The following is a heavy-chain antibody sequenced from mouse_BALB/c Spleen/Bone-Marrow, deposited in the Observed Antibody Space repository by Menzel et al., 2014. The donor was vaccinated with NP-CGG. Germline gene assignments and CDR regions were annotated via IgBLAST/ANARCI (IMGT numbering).Heavy chain of an antibody. CDR1: GYAFTNYL. CDR3: SRQTATFFDY. V-gene: IGHV1-54*03. CDR2: INPGSGGT. Sequence: LVESGAELVRPGTSVKVSCKASGYAFTNYLIEWVKQRPGQGLEWIGVINPGSGGTNYNEKFKDKATLTADESSSTAYMQLSSLTSDDSAVYFCSRQTATFFDYWGQGTPLTVSS. J-gene: IGHJ2*01. D-gene: IGHD1-2*01.